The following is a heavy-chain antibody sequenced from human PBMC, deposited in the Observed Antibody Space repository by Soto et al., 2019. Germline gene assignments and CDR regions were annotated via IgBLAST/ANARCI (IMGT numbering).Heavy chain of an antibody. V-gene: IGHV6-1*01. Sequence: PSQALSLTCAISGDSVSRNSAAWNWIRQSPSRGLEWLGRTYYRSKWYNDYAVSVKSRITINPDTSKNHFSLQLNSVTPEDTAVYYCARESGRSDCSSTSCSQFDYWGQGTLVTVSS. D-gene: IGHD2-2*01. CDR1: GDSVSRNSAA. CDR2: TYYRSKWYN. J-gene: IGHJ4*02. CDR3: ARESGRSDCSSTSCSQFDY.